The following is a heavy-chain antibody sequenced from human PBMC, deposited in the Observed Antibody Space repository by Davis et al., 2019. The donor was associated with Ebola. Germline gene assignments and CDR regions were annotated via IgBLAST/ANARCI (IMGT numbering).Heavy chain of an antibody. CDR1: GFTVSSNY. CDR3: AKGDTAKD. V-gene: IGHV3-23*01. CDR2: ISGGGGST. J-gene: IGHJ4*02. D-gene: IGHD5-18*01. Sequence: GESLKISCAASGFTVSSNYMSWVRQAPGKGLEWVSGISGGGGSTYYADSVKGRFSISRDNSKDTLYLQMNSLRGEDTAVYYCAKGDTAKDWGQGTLVTVSS.